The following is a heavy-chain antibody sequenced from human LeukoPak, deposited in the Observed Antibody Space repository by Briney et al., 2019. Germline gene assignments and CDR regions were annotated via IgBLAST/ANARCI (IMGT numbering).Heavy chain of an antibody. CDR1: GGSLSSYY. D-gene: IGHD7-27*01. Sequence: PSETLSLTCTVSGGSLSSYYRSWLRPPPGKGLEWIGYIYYSGCTNYNPSLKSRVTISVDTSKTHFSLKLSSVTAANTAVYYCARDPGDYYFDYWGQGTLVTVSS. J-gene: IGHJ4*02. V-gene: IGHV4-59*01. CDR3: ARDPGDYYFDY. CDR2: IYYSGCT.